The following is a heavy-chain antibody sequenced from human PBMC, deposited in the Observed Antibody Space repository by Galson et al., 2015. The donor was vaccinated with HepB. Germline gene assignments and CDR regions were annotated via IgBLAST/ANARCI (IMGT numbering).Heavy chain of an antibody. V-gene: IGHV3-23*01. CDR3: AKVEGLLWFGELLFGWFDP. D-gene: IGHD3-10*01. CDR2: ISGSGGST. J-gene: IGHJ5*02. Sequence: SLRLSCAASGFTFSSYAMSWVRQAPGKGLEWVSAISGSGGSTYYADSVKGRFTISRDNSQNTLYLQMNSLRAEDTAVYYCAKVEGLLWFGELLFGWFDPWGQGTLVTVSS. CDR1: GFTFSSYA.